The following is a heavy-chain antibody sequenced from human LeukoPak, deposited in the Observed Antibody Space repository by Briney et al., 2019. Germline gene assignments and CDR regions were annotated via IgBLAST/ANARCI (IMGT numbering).Heavy chain of an antibody. Sequence: GGSLRLSCAASGFTFSSYCMHWVRQAPGKGLEWVAVIWDDGSNKYYADFVKGRFTISRDNSKNTLYLQMNSLRAEDTAVYYCAKDYGDSEDAFDLWGQGTMVTVSS. J-gene: IGHJ3*01. V-gene: IGHV3-33*06. D-gene: IGHD4-17*01. CDR2: IWDDGSNK. CDR1: GFTFSSYC. CDR3: AKDYGDSEDAFDL.